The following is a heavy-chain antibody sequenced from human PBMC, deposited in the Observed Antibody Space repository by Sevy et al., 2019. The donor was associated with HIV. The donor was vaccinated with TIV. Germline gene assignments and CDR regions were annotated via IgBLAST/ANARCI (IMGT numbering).Heavy chain of an antibody. V-gene: IGHV1-18*01. D-gene: IGHD3-22*01. CDR3: ARDQPTDFYYDSSGYYQNTVFDY. CDR2: ISAYNGNT. J-gene: IGHJ4*02. Sequence: ASVKVSCKASGYTFTSYGISWVRQAPGQGLEWMGWISAYNGNTNYAQKLQGRVTMTTDTSTSTAYMELRSLRSDDTAVYYGARDQPTDFYYDSSGYYQNTVFDYWGQGTLVTVSS. CDR1: GYTFTSYG.